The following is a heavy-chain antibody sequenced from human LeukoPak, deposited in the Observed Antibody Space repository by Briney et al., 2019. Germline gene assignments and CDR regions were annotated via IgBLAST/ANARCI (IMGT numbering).Heavy chain of an antibody. V-gene: IGHV4-34*01. Sequence: KPSGTLSLTCAVYGGSFSGYYWSWIRQPPGKGLEWIGEINHSGSTNYNPSLKSRVTISVDTSKSQFSLKLSSVTAADTAVYYCARGRHSSSWYTQRYYYYGMDVWGQGTTVTVSS. CDR3: ARGRHSSSWYTQRYYYYGMDV. J-gene: IGHJ6*02. CDR2: INHSGST. CDR1: GGSFSGYY. D-gene: IGHD6-13*01.